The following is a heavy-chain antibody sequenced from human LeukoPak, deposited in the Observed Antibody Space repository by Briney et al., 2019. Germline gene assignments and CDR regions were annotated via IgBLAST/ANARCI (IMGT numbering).Heavy chain of an antibody. V-gene: IGHV3-48*04. CDR1: GFSFSSYS. Sequence: GGSLRLSCAASGFSFSSYSMNWVRQAPGKGLEWVSYISSSSGSITHYADSVKGRFTISRDNAKNSLYLQMNSLRAEDTAVYYCARESMVRDDAFDIWGQGTMVTVSS. CDR2: ISSSSGSIT. J-gene: IGHJ3*02. D-gene: IGHD3-10*01. CDR3: ARESMVRDDAFDI.